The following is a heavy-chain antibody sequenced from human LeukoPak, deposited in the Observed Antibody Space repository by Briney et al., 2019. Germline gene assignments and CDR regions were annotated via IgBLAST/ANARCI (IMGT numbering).Heavy chain of an antibody. CDR3: ARVYYDILTGYYEDY. CDR2: INHSGST. V-gene: IGHV4-34*01. D-gene: IGHD3-9*01. J-gene: IGHJ4*02. Sequence: SETLSLTCAVYGGSFSGYYWSWIRQPPGKGLKWIGEINHSGSTNYNPSLKSRVTISVDTSKNQFSLKLSSVTAADTAVYYCARVYYDILTGYYEDYWGQGTLVTVSS. CDR1: GGSFSGYY.